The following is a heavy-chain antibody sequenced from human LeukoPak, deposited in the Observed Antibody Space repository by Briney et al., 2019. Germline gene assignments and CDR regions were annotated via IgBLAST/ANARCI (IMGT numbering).Heavy chain of an antibody. J-gene: IGHJ6*03. CDR3: ARVQVGTMVRGVISSKGGYMDV. D-gene: IGHD3-10*01. CDR2: ISAYNGNT. V-gene: IGHV1-18*01. Sequence: VASVKVSCKASGYTFTSYGISWVRQAPGQGLEWMGWISAYNGNTNYAQKLQGRVTMTTDTSTSTAYMELRSLRSDDTAVYYCARVQVGTMVRGVISSKGGYMDVWGKGTTVTVSS. CDR1: GYTFTSYG.